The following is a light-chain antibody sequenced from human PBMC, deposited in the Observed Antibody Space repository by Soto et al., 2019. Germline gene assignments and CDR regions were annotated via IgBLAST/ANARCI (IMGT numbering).Light chain of an antibody. CDR3: CSYAGSSTHVV. J-gene: IGLJ2*01. CDR2: EGS. V-gene: IGLV2-23*01. CDR1: SSDVGSYNL. Sequence: QSVLTQPASVSGSPGQSITISCTGTSSDVGSYNLVSWYQHHPGKAPKLMIYEGSQRPSGVSNRFSGSKSGNAASLTISGLQAEDEADYYCCSYAGSSTHVVFGGGTKLTVL.